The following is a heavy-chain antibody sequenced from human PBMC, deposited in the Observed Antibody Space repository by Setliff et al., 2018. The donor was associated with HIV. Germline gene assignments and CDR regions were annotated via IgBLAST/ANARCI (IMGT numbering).Heavy chain of an antibody. CDR3: ARLPRGPWRWDY. CDR1: GGSIGVDC. Sequence: SETLSLTCTVSGGSIGVDCWSWIRQPPGKGLEWIGYIYSNGITRYNPSLKSRVTISLDTSKIELSLTLKSVTAADTAIYYCARLPRGPWRWDYWGQGMLVTVSS. V-gene: IGHV4-4*09. D-gene: IGHD5-12*01. J-gene: IGHJ4*02. CDR2: IYSNGIT.